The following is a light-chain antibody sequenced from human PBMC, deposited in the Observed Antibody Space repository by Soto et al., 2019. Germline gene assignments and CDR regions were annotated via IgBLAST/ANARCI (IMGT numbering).Light chain of an antibody. Sequence: DIQMTQSPSFVSASVGDRVTITCRASQGISSWLSWYQQKPGTAPTLLVYKASTLQDGVPSRFSGSGSGTDFTLTINSLQPEDFGTYYCHQASSFPLTSGGGTKVEIK. J-gene: IGKJ4*01. CDR2: KAS. CDR3: HQASSFPLT. V-gene: IGKV1-12*01. CDR1: QGISSW.